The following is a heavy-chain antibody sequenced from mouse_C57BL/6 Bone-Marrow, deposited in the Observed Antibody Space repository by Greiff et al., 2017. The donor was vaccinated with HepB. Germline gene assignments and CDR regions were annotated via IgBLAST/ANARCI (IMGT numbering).Heavy chain of an antibody. CDR2: IDPETGGT. CDR3: TRLNFPYYFDY. CDR1: GYTFTDYE. Sequence: VKLQQSGAELVRPGASVTLSCKASGYTFTDYEMHWVKQTPVHGLEWIGAIDPETGGTAYNQKFKGKAILTADKSSSTAYMELRSLTSEDSAVYYCTRLNFPYYFDYWGQGTTLTVSS. V-gene: IGHV1-15*01. J-gene: IGHJ2*01.